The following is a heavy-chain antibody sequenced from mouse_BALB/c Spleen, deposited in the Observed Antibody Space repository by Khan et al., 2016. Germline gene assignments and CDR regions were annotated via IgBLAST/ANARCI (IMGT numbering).Heavy chain of an antibody. CDR1: GYSITSGYG. CDR3: ARTARIKY. J-gene: IGHJ2*01. CDR2: ISYSGST. V-gene: IGHV3-2*02. D-gene: IGHD1-2*01. Sequence: EVQLQESGPGLVKPSQSFSLTCTVTGYSITSGYGWNWIRQFPGNKLEWMGYISYSGSTNYNPSLKSRISITRDTSKNQFFLQLNSVTTEDRATYYCARTARIKYWGQGTTLTVSS.